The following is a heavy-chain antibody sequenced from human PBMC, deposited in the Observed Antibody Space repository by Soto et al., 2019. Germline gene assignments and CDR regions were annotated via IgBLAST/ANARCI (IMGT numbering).Heavy chain of an antibody. J-gene: IGHJ4*02. V-gene: IGHV3-64D*08. CDR2: ISSSGGST. CDR3: VKDPGDY. CDR1: GFTFSSYA. Sequence: GGSLRLSCSASGFTFSSYAMHWVRQAPGKGLEYASAISSSGGSTYYADSVKGRFTISRDNSKNTLYLQMSSLRAEDTAVYYCVKDPGDYWGQGTRVTVSS.